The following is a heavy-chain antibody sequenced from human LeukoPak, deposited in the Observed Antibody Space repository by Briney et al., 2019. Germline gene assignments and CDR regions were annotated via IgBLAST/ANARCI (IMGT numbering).Heavy chain of an antibody. V-gene: IGHV3-73*01. CDR2: SRRKVNNYAT. CDR3: TFYGSNNDY. Sequence: GGSLKLSCAASGFIFTGSTVHWVRQASGKGLEWLGRSRRKVNNYATDYAASVKGRFTISRDESKNTAFLQTNSLRTEDTALYYCTFYGSNNDYWGQGTLVTVSS. J-gene: IGHJ4*02. CDR1: GFIFTGST. D-gene: IGHD3-10*01.